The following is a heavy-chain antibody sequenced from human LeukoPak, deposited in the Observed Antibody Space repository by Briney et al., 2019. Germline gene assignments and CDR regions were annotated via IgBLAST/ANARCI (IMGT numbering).Heavy chain of an antibody. D-gene: IGHD6-19*01. Sequence: GASVKVSCKASGYTFTGYYMHWVRQAPGQGLEWMGWINPNSGGTNYAQKFQGRVTMTRDTSISTAYMELSRLRSDDTAAYYCARDLRSRSSSGWYNWGQGTLVTVSS. J-gene: IGHJ4*02. CDR2: INPNSGGT. V-gene: IGHV1-2*02. CDR1: GYTFTGYY. CDR3: ARDLRSRSSSGWYN.